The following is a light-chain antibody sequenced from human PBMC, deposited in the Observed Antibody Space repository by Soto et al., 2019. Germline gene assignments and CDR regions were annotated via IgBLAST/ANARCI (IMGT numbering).Light chain of an antibody. CDR1: QSVDTN. V-gene: IGKV3-15*01. J-gene: IGKJ1*01. Sequence: EIVLTQSPATLSVSPGERATLSCRASQSVDTNLAWYQQKPGQAPRLLIYGASTRAIGIPARFSGSGSGTEFTLTISSLQSEDFAVYYCQQYNNRPPWTFGQGTKVDIK. CDR2: GAS. CDR3: QQYNNRPPWT.